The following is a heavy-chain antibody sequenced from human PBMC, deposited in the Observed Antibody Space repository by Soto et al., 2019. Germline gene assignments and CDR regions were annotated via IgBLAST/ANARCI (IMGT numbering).Heavy chain of an antibody. CDR3: ARTIGAAYYFDF. CDR2: VYTSGST. V-gene: IGHV4-4*07. J-gene: IGHJ4*02. CDR1: GGSISSYY. D-gene: IGHD6-13*01. Sequence: PSETLSLTCTVSGGSISSYYWSWIRQPPGKGLEWIGRVYTSGSTNYNPSLKSRVTMSIDTSNNHFSLSLKSVTAADTAVYYCARTIGAAYYFDFWGQGALVTVSS.